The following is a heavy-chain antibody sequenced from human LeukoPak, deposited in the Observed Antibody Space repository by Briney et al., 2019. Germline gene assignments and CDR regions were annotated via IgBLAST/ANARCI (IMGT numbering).Heavy chain of an antibody. CDR2: INQDGSEK. Sequence: PGGSLRLSCVASGFTFSGHWMSWVRQAPGKGLEWVANINQDGSEKQHVDSVKGRFTISRANAKNSLYLQMNSLRAEDTAVYYCARGDYYDSSGSTAFDYWGQGTLVTVSS. J-gene: IGHJ4*02. CDR3: ARGDYYDSSGSTAFDY. V-gene: IGHV3-7*01. CDR1: GFTFSGHW. D-gene: IGHD3-22*01.